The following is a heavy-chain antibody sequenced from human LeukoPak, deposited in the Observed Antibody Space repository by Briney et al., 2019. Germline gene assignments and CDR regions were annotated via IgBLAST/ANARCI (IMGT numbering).Heavy chain of an antibody. CDR2: ISYDGSNK. CDR3: ARGGRISIVGATNSVPSLDY. CDR1: GFTFSSYA. Sequence: GGSLRLSCAASGFTFSSYAMHWVRQAPGKGLEWVAVISYDGSNKYYADSVKGRFTISRDNSKNTLYLQMNSLRAEDTAVYYCARGGRISIVGATNSVPSLDYWGQGTLVTVA. D-gene: IGHD1-26*01. J-gene: IGHJ4*02. V-gene: IGHV3-30*04.